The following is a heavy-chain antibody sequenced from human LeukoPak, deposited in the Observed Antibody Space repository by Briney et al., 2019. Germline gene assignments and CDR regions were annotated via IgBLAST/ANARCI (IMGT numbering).Heavy chain of an antibody. D-gene: IGHD3-22*01. CDR3: ASILNYYDSSGYLHYCFDY. Sequence: PSETLSLTCAVYGGSFSGYYWSWIRQPPGKGLEWIGEINHSGSTNYNPSLKSRVTISVDTSKNQFSLKLSSVTAADTAVYYCASILNYYDSSGYLHYCFDYWGQGTLVTVSS. J-gene: IGHJ4*02. CDR2: INHSGST. CDR1: GGSFSGYY. V-gene: IGHV4-34*01.